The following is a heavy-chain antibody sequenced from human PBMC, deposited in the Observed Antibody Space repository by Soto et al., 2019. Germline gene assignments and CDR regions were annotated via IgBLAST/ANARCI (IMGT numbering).Heavy chain of an antibody. CDR1: GGSISSGGYY. CDR3: AREAAGILNWFDP. CDR2: IYHSGST. J-gene: IGHJ5*02. D-gene: IGHD6-25*01. V-gene: IGHV4-31*03. Sequence: QVQLQASGPGLVKPTQTLSLTCTVSGGSISSGGYYWSWIRQHPGTGLEWIGYIYHSGSTYYNPSLKIRVTISVETSKNQFSLKLSSVTAADTAVYYGAREAAGILNWFDPWGQGTLVTVSS.